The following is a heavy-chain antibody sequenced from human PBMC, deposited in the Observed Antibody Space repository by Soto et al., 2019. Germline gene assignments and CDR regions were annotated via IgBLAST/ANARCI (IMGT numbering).Heavy chain of an antibody. CDR3: AREDSSSGYYDY. CDR1: GGSISSYY. Sequence: SETLSLTCTVSGGSISSYYWSWIRQPPGKGLEWIGYIYYSGSTNYNPSLKSRVTISVDTSKNQFSLKLSSVTAADTAVYYCAREDSSSGYYDYWGQGTLVTVSS. V-gene: IGHV4-59*01. CDR2: IYYSGST. D-gene: IGHD3-22*01. J-gene: IGHJ4*02.